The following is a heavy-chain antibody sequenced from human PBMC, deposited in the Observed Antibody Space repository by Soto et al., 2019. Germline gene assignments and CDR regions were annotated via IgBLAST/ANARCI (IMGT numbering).Heavy chain of an antibody. D-gene: IGHD3-9*01. CDR3: AKGLRYFDWFFDY. CDR2: ISGSGGST. Sequence: GSLRLSCAASGFTFISYAMSWLLQSPGEGLEWVSAISGSGGSTYYADSVKGRFTISRDNSKNTLYLQMNSLRAEDTAVYYCAKGLRYFDWFFDYWGQGTLVTVSS. V-gene: IGHV3-23*01. J-gene: IGHJ4*02. CDR1: GFTFISYA.